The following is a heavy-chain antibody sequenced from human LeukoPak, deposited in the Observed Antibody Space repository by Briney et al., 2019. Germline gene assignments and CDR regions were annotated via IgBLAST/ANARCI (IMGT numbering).Heavy chain of an antibody. J-gene: IGHJ4*02. V-gene: IGHV1-2*02. CDR2: INPNSGGT. Sequence: ASVKVSCKASGYTFTDYYIYWVRQAPGQGLEWMGWINPNSGGTNYAQKFQGRVTMIRDTSVSTAYMKLSRLRSDDTAMYYCASGYSGSGSYLDYWGQGTLVTVSS. CDR3: ASGYSGSGSYLDY. D-gene: IGHD3-10*01. CDR1: GYTFTDYY.